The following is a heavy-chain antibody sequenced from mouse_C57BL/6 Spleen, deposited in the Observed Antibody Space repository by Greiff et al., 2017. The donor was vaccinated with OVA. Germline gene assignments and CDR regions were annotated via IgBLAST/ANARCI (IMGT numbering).Heavy chain of an antibody. CDR2: IDPSDSET. CDR1: GYTFTSYW. V-gene: IGHV1-52*01. Sequence: QVQLQQSGAELVRPGSSVKLSCKASGYTFTSYWMHWVKQRPIQGLEWIGNIDPSDSETHYNQKFKDKATLTVDKSSSTAYMQLSSLTSEDSAVYYCARSYGSRNWYFDVWGTGTTVTVSS. J-gene: IGHJ1*03. CDR3: ARSYGSRNWYFDV. D-gene: IGHD1-1*01.